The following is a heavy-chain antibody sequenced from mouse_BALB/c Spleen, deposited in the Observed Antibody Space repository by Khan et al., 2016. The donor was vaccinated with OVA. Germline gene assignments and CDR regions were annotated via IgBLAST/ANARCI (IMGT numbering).Heavy chain of an antibody. V-gene: IGHV5-17*02. CDR2: ISFGSATI. J-gene: IGHJ1*01. Sequence: EVELVESGGGLVQPGGSRKLSCAASGFTFSSFGMHWVRQAPEKGLEWVAYISFGSATIYYADTVKGRFTISRDNPKSSLFLQMTRLRSEDTAIYYCARSLITTWYLDVWGAGTTVTVSS. D-gene: IGHD2-4*01. CDR3: ARSLITTWYLDV. CDR1: GFTFSSFG.